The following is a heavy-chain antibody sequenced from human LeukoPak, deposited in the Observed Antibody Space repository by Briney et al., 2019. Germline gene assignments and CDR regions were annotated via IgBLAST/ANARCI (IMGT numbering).Heavy chain of an antibody. J-gene: IGHJ4*02. V-gene: IGHV1-3*01. Sequence: GASVKVSCKASGYSFTSYAMHWVRQAPGQRLEWMGWINAGNGNTKYSQKFQGRVIITRDTSASTAYMELSSLRSEDTAVYYCARGSSGYPRYFDYWGQGTLVTVSS. CDR1: GYSFTSYA. D-gene: IGHD3-22*01. CDR3: ARGSSGYPRYFDY. CDR2: INAGNGNT.